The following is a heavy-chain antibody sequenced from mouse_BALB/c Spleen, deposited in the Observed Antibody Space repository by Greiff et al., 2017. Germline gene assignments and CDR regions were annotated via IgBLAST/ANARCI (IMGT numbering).Heavy chain of an antibody. V-gene: IGHV5-6-3*01. CDR1: GFTFRSYG. CDR2: INSNGGST. CDR3: ARDHNGNY. D-gene: IGHD2-1*01. J-gene: IGHJ3*01. Sequence: EVQVVESGGGLVQSGGSLKLSCAASGFTFRSYGMSWVRQTPDKRLELVATINSNGGSTYYPDSVQGRFTISSDNAKNTLYLQMSSLKSEDTAMYYCARDHNGNYWGQGTLITVSA.